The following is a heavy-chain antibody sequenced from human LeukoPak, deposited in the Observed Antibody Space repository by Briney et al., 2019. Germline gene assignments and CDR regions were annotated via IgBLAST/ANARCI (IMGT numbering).Heavy chain of an antibody. CDR3: ARGLLAAAGIDY. CDR1: GFTFSRYW. Sequence: PGGSLRLSCAASGFTFSRYWMTWVRQAPGKGLEWVANIKQDGREKNHVDSVKGRFTISRDNAKNSLYLQMNSLRAEDTAVYYCARGLLAAAGIDYWGQGALVTVSS. D-gene: IGHD6-13*01. J-gene: IGHJ4*02. CDR2: IKQDGREK. V-gene: IGHV3-7*04.